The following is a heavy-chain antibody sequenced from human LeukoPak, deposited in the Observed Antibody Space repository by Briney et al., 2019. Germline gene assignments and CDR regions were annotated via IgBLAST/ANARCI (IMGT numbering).Heavy chain of an antibody. V-gene: IGHV1-2*02. CDR1: GFTLTGYS. CDR3: ARGGTDYSNRLLDY. Sequence: GASVKVSCKASGFTLTGYSMHWVRQAPGQGLEWMGWIFPNSGGTNYAQKFQGRVTMTRDTSISIAYMELSNLKSDDTAVYYCARGGTDYSNRLLDYWGQGTLVTVSS. J-gene: IGHJ4*02. CDR2: IFPNSGGT. D-gene: IGHD4-11*01.